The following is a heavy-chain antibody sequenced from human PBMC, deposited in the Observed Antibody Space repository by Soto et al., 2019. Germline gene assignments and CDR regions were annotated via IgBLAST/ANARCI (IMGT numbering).Heavy chain of an antibody. CDR3: ARRSAYYDYIWGSYARGDAFDI. J-gene: IGHJ3*02. V-gene: IGHV4-39*01. D-gene: IGHD3-16*01. CDR2: IYYSGST. CDR1: GGSISSSSYY. Sequence: PSETLSLTCTVSGGSISSSSYYWGWIRQPPGKGLEWIGSIYYSGSTYYNPSLKSRVTISVDTSKNQFSLKLSSVTAADTAVYYCARRSAYYDYIWGSYARGDAFDIWGQGTMVTVSS.